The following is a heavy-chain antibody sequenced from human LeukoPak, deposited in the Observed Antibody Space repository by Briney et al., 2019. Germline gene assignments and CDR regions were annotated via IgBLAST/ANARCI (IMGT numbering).Heavy chain of an antibody. CDR1: GFTFSSYG. J-gene: IGHJ4*02. D-gene: IGHD6-13*01. CDR3: AKDEQLLVRGNCDY. CDR2: ISGSGGST. Sequence: GGSLRLSCAASGFTFSSYGMSWVRQAPGKGLEWVSAISGSGGSTYYADSVKGRFTISRDNSKNTLYLQMNSLRAEDTAVYYCAKDEQLLVRGNCDYWGQGTLVTVSS. V-gene: IGHV3-23*01.